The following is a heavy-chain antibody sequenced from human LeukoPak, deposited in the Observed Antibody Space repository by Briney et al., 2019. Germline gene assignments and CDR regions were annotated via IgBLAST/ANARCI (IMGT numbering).Heavy chain of an antibody. D-gene: IGHD3-22*01. CDR2: ISGSGSDL. CDR1: GFSFSDYY. CDR3: ARSIGYYYTMDV. Sequence: GGSLRLSCVACGFSFSDYYMSWIRQAPGRGLEWVSYISGSGSDLYYADSVKGRFTISRDNANNSLYLQMNSLRAEDTAVYYCARSIGYYYTMDVWGQGTTVTVSS. V-gene: IGHV3-11*01. J-gene: IGHJ6*02.